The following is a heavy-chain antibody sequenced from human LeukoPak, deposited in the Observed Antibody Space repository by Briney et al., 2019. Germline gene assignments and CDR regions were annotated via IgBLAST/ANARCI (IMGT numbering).Heavy chain of an antibody. D-gene: IGHD6-13*01. Sequence: GGSLRLSCAVSGFSLSRYAMSWVRKAPGKGLEWVSAISDSGGSTYYADSGKGRFTISRDNSRNTLYLQMNTLRAEDTAVYYCAKCRGSSWSDYFDYWGQGTLVTVSS. CDR2: ISDSGGST. CDR1: GFSLSRYA. V-gene: IGHV3-23*01. J-gene: IGHJ4*02. CDR3: AKCRGSSWSDYFDY.